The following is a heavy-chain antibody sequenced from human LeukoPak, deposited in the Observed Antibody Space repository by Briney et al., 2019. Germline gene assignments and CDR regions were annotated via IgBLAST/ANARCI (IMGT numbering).Heavy chain of an antibody. J-gene: IGHJ4*02. CDR3: AKAGSYRATIDY. V-gene: IGHV3-30*18. CDR2: ISYDGSNK. D-gene: IGHD1-26*01. Sequence: GSLRLSCAASGFTFSSYGMHWVRQAPGKGLEWVAVISYDGSNKYYADSVKGRFTISRDNSKNTLYLQMNSLRAEDMAVYYCAKAGSYRATIDYWGQGTLVTVSS. CDR1: GFTFSSYG.